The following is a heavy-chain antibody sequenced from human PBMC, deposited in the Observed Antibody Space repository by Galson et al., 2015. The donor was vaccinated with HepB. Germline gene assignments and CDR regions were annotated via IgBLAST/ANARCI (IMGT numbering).Heavy chain of an antibody. D-gene: IGHD3-16*02. J-gene: IGHJ3*02. V-gene: IGHV1-46*01. Sequence: SVKVSCKASGYTFTSYYMHWVRQAPGQGLEWMGIINPSGGSTSYAQKFQGRLTITKDTSKNQVVLTMTNMDPVDTATYYCAHRRAFILGELSPWVGDAFDIWGQGTMVTVSS. CDR2: INPSGGST. CDR3: AHRRAFILGELSPWVGDAFDI. CDR1: GYTFTSYY.